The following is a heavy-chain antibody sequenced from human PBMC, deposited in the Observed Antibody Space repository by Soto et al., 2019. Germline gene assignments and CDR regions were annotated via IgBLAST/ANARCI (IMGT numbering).Heavy chain of an antibody. CDR2: MSGTGGST. CDR1: GFTFSSYA. V-gene: IGHV3-23*01. D-gene: IGHD6-19*01. Sequence: EVQLLESGGGLVQPGRSLRLSCAASGFTFSSYAMNWVRQAPGKGLEWVSAMSGTGGSTYYADSVKGRFTISRDNSKNTLYLQMTSLRVDDTAVFYCAKAGFSSGWSPSYFEYWGQGNLVTVSS. J-gene: IGHJ4*02. CDR3: AKAGFSSGWSPSYFEY.